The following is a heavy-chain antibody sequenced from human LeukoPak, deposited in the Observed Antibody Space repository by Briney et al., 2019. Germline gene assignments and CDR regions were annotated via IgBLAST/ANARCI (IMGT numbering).Heavy chain of an antibody. CDR1: GFTFSSNY. J-gene: IGHJ4*02. D-gene: IGHD4-17*01. CDR2: IHKSAIT. CDR3: AKENYGYAFDY. V-gene: IGHV3-53*01. Sequence: PGGSLRLSCAASGFTFSSNYMTWVRQAPGKGLEWVSVIHKSAITYYADIVKGRFTISRDNSKNTLYLQMNSLRAEDTAVYYCAKENYGYAFDYWGQGTLVTVSS.